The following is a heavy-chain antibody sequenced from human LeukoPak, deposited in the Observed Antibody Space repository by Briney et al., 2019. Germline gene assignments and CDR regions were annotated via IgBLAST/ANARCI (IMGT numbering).Heavy chain of an antibody. CDR3: ARGPVKTHGMDV. Sequence: ASVNVSCKASGYTFTSYDINWVRQATGQGLEWMGWKNPTSGRTGFAQSFQGRLTMTTDTSTSTAYMELSSLTSEDTAVYYCARGPVKTHGMDVWGQGTTVTVSS. CDR1: GYTFTSYD. CDR2: KNPTSGRT. J-gene: IGHJ6*02. V-gene: IGHV1-8*01.